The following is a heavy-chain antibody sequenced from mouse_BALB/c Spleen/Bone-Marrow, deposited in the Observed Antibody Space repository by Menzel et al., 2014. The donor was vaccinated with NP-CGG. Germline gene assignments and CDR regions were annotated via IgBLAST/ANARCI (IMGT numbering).Heavy chain of an antibody. CDR3: ARRLLGYGIDY. Sequence: VQLQQSGAELVKPGASVKLSCKVSGYTFTSYWMHWVKQRPGQGLEWIGEIDPSGSYTNYNQKFKGKATLTVDKSSSTAYMQLSNQASEDSSVSYFARRLLGYGIDYWGQGTSVTVSS. CDR2: IDPSGSYT. CDR1: GYTFTSYW. D-gene: IGHD2-3*01. V-gene: IGHV1-69*02. J-gene: IGHJ4*01.